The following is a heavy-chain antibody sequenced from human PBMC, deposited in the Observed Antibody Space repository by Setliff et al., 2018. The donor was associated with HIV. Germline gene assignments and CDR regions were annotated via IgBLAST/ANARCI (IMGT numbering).Heavy chain of an antibody. D-gene: IGHD3-22*01. J-gene: IGHJ5*02. Sequence: ASETLSLTCTVSGGSISSSSYFWGWIRQSPGKGLEWIGTMHYSGTTYYNLSLKSRVTISVDTSKNQFSPKLRSVTAADTAIYYCARDMTYYYDTSGSLGSFDPLGQGTLVTVSS. V-gene: IGHV4-39*07. CDR1: GGSISSSSYF. CDR3: ARDMTYYYDTSGSLGSFDP. CDR2: MHYSGTT.